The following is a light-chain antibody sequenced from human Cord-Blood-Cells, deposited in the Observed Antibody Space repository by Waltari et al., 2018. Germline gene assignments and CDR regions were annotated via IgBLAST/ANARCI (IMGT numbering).Light chain of an antibody. V-gene: IGKV1-33*01. CDR3: QQYDNLPLT. J-gene: IGKJ4*01. CDR1: QDISNY. CDR2: DAS. Sequence: DIQMTQSPSSLSASVGDRVTITCQASQDISNYLNWYQQKPGKDPKLRIYDASNLETGVPSRFSGSGSGTDXTFTISSLQPEDIATYYCQQYDNLPLTFGGGTKVEXK.